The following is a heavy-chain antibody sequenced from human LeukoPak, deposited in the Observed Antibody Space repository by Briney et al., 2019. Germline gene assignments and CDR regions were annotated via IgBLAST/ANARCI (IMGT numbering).Heavy chain of an antibody. D-gene: IGHD6-13*01. CDR1: GFTFGDYY. CDR3: ARDMAAAAGTGMVNY. Sequence: GGSLRLSCAASGFTFGDYYMSWIRQAPGKGLEWVSYISSSSSYTNYADSVKGRFTISRDNAKNSLYLQMNSLRAEDTAVYYCARDMAAAAGTGMVNYWGQGTLVTVSS. J-gene: IGHJ4*02. CDR2: ISSSSSYT. V-gene: IGHV3-11*05.